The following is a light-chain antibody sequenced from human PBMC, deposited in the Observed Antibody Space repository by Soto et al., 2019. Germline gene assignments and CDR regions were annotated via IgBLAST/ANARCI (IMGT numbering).Light chain of an antibody. CDR3: AAWDDSLNGPV. J-gene: IGLJ2*01. Sequence: QSVLTQPPSASGTPVQRVTISCSGSSSNIGSNTVNWYQQRPGTAPKLLIYSNNQRPSGVPDRFSGSKSGTAASLAISGLQSEDEADYYCAAWDDSLNGPVFGGGTQLTVL. CDR1: SSNIGSNT. V-gene: IGLV1-44*01. CDR2: SNN.